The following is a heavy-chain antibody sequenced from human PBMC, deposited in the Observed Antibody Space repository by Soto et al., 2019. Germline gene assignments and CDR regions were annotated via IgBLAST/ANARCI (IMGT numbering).Heavy chain of an antibody. CDR3: STGRSTYGLDS. D-gene: IGHD5-18*01. CDR2: IKSITDGGTT. CDR1: AFSFTNAW. Sequence: PGGSLRLSCVASAFSFTNAWMSWVRQAPGKGLEWVGRIKSITDGGTTDYAAPVKGRFTISRDDSNNTLYLQMNSLKTEDTAVYYCSTGRSTYGLDSWGQGTRVTV. J-gene: IGHJ4*02. V-gene: IGHV3-15*01.